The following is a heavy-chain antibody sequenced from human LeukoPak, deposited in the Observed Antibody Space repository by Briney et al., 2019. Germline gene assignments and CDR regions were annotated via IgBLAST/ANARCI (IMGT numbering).Heavy chain of an antibody. CDR2: IYYSGST. CDR3: ARGAGWVGTNDAFDM. V-gene: IGHV4-59*01. J-gene: IGHJ3*02. Sequence: SETLSLTCSVSGGFISSYYWSWIRQPPGKGLEWIGYIYYSGSTNYNPSLKSRVTISVDTSKNQFSLKLRSVTAADTAVYYCARGAGWVGTNDAFDMWGQGTMVTVSS. CDR1: GGFISSYY. D-gene: IGHD1/OR15-1a*01.